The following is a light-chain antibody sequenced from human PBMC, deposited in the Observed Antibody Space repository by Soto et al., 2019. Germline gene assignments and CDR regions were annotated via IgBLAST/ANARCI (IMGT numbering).Light chain of an antibody. CDR2: GAS. V-gene: IGKV3-20*01. CDR3: QQYASSVT. CDR1: QSVSSNF. J-gene: IGKJ1*01. Sequence: EIVLTQSPGSLSLSPGEGATLFCRASQSVSSNFFAWYQQKPGQAPRLLINGASTMATGIPDRFSGSGSGTDFTLTISRLEPEDFAVYYCQQYASSVTFGQGTKVEIK.